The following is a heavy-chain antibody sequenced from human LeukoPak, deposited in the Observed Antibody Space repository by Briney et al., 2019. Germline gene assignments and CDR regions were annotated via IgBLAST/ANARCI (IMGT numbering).Heavy chain of an antibody. D-gene: IGHD6-13*01. CDR2: INHSGST. CDR3: ACSIAAAEEWFDP. CDR1: GGSFSGYY. Sequence: SETLSLTCAVYGGSFSGYYWSWIRQPPGKGLEWIGEINHSGSTNYNPSLKSRVTISVDTSKNQFSPKLSSVTAADTAVYYCACSIAAAEEWFDPWGQGTLVTVSS. J-gene: IGHJ5*02. V-gene: IGHV4-34*01.